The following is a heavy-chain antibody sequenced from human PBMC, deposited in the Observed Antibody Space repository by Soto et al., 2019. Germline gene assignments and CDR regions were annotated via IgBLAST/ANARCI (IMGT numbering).Heavy chain of an antibody. CDR1: GVTLSRDS. CDR3: PQAPRRIQS. J-gene: IGHJ4*02. V-gene: IGHV3-23*01. Sequence: GGDRRHCWRGSGVTLSRDSKSGVRQAPGKELEWVSVVGGGGTITVYADSVKGRFTISRDNSKNMVFLQMNSLRVEDTAVYYFPQAPRRIQSRGQGIFVTVSS. CDR2: VGGGGTIT.